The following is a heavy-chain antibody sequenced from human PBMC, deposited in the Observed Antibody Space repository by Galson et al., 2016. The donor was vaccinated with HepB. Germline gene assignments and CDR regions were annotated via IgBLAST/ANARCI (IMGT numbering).Heavy chain of an antibody. CDR1: GYTFINYY. V-gene: IGHV1-46*01. CDR3: ARAIMTPSDNWFDP. J-gene: IGHJ5*02. D-gene: IGHD2-8*01. CDR2: INPLSGGT. Sequence: SVKVSCKASGYTFINYYIHWVRQAPGQGLEWMGIINPLSGGTDYAQRFQGRVTMTRDTSTSTVSMELSSLRSEDTAVYYCARAIMTPSDNWFDPWGQGPLVTVSS.